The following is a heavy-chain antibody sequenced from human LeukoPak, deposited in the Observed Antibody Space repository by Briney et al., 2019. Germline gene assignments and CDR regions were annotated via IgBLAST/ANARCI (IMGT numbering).Heavy chain of an antibody. CDR1: GGSPGGLS. D-gene: IGHD3-10*01. CDR2: INHRGSA. Sequence: SETLSPTCRLDGGSPGGLSWGWVRQPQGKGLEWIGEINHRGSANYNPSLKSRVTISVDTSKNQLSLNLTTVSAADTAVYYCARVLLLTKIRASKLLINYWGQGALVTVSS. V-gene: IGHV4-34*01. J-gene: IGHJ4*01. CDR3: ARVLLLTKIRASKLLINY.